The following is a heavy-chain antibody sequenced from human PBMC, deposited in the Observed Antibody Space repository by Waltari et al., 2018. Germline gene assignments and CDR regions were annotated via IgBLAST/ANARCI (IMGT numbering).Heavy chain of an antibody. CDR2: ISSSSNFL. V-gene: IGHV3-21*01. J-gene: IGHJ4*02. Sequence: APGKGLEWVSSISSSSNFLYYADSVKGRFTISRDNAKNSLYLHMNSLRAEDTAVYYCARDSSGWFFDYWGQGTLVTVSS. CDR3: ARDSSGWFFDY. D-gene: IGHD6-19*01.